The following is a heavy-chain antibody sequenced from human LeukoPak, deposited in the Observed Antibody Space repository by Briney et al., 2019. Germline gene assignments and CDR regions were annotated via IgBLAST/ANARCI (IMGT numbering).Heavy chain of an antibody. CDR3: ARAPGTVVAEAAYHYYYGLDV. D-gene: IGHD2-2*01. Sequence: SSETLSLTCTVSGASDSSGSYYWSWLRQPPGKGLEWFAYIHYRGSTNYHPSLKSRVTRLVDTFKNQFSLNLRSVTAADTAVYYCARAPGTVVAEAAYHYYYGLDVWGQGTTVTISS. CDR1: GASDSSGSYY. CDR2: IHYRGST. V-gene: IGHV4-61*01. J-gene: IGHJ6*02.